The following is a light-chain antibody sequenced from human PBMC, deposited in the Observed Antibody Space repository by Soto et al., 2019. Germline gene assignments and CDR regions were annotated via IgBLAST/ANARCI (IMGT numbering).Light chain of an antibody. J-gene: IGKJ1*01. CDR1: QSIGTW. Sequence: DIQMTQSPSTLSASVGDRVTITCRASQSIGTWVTWYQQKPGEAPKFLIYDVSTLHSGVPSRFSGSGSGTEFTLTISSLHPDYFATYYCQRYSYYLTFGRGTKVDIK. CDR2: DVS. V-gene: IGKV1-5*01. CDR3: QRYSYYLT.